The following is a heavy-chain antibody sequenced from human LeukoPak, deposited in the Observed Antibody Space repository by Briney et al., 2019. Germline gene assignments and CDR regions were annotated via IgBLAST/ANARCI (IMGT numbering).Heavy chain of an antibody. CDR3: ASLSGWYYYYGMDV. CDR1: GFTFSSYA. Sequence: PGGSLRLSCAAPGFTFSSYAMHWVRQAPGKGLEWVAVISYDGSNKYYADSVKGRFTISRDNSKNTLYLQMNSLRAEDTAVYYCASLSGWYYYYGMDVWGQGTTVTVSS. D-gene: IGHD6-19*01. J-gene: IGHJ6*02. V-gene: IGHV3-30-3*01. CDR2: ISYDGSNK.